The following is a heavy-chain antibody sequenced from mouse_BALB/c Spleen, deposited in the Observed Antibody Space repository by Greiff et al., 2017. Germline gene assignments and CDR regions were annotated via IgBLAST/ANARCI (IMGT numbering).Heavy chain of an antibody. V-gene: IGHV1S137*01. CDR1: GYTFTDYA. D-gene: IGHD1-2*01. J-gene: IGHJ3*01. Sequence: QVQLQQSGAELVRPGVSVKISCKGSGYTFTDYAMHWVKQSHAKSLEWIGVISTYYGDASYNQKFKGKATMTVDKSSSTAYMELARLTSEDSAIYYCARTTATKGVAYWGQGTLVTVSA. CDR2: ISTYYGDA. CDR3: ARTTATKGVAY.